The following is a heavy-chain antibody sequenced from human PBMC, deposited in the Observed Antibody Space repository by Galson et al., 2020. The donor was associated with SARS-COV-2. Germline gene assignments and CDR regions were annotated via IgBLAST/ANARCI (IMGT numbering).Heavy chain of an antibody. D-gene: IGHD2-15*01. Sequence: GESLKISCLASGFSLSRFAMHWVRQAPGKGLECVSGIGSDGVTYYADSVKGRFTISRDNSKNTLYLQMSSLRPDDTALYYCVKGRAGYCSGGRCYTFDSWGQGTLVTASS. CDR3: VKGRAGYCSGGRCYTFDS. CDR2: IGSDGVT. CDR1: GFSLSRFA. J-gene: IGHJ4*02. V-gene: IGHV3-64D*06.